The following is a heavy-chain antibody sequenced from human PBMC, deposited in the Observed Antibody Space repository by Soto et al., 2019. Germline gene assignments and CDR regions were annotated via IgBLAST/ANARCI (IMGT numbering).Heavy chain of an antibody. J-gene: IGHJ4*02. CDR2: IRAYNGNT. Sequence: QVQLVQSGAEVKKPGASVKVSCKASGYTFTSYGISWVRQAPGQGLEWMGWIRAYNGNTNYAQKLQGRVTMTTHTSTSTAYMELRSVRSDDTAVYYCARASTTVTPADYWGQGTLVTVSS. V-gene: IGHV1-18*01. D-gene: IGHD4-17*01. CDR3: ARASTTVTPADY. CDR1: GYTFTSYG.